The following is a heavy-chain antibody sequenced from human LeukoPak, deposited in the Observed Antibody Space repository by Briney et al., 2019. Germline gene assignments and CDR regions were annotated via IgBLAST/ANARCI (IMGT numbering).Heavy chain of an antibody. CDR2: INPSGGST. Sequence: RASVKVSCKASGYTFTSYDMHWVRQAPGQGLEWMGIINPSGGSTSYAQKFQGRVTITRDMSTSTVYMELSSLRSEDTAVYYCARARTGDVVVPAAMSNRWFDPWGQGTLVTVSS. CDR3: ARARTGDVVVPAAMSNRWFDP. V-gene: IGHV1-46*01. J-gene: IGHJ5*02. CDR1: GYTFTSYD. D-gene: IGHD2-2*01.